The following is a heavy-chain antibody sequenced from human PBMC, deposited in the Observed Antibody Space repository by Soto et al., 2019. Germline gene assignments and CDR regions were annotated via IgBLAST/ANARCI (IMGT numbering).Heavy chain of an antibody. CDR1: GFTFSSYG. CDR3: AREGGYSSGWYDY. J-gene: IGHJ4*02. Sequence: QVQLVESGGGVVQPGRSLRLSCAASGFTFSSYGMHWVRQAPGKGLEWVAVIWYDGSNKYYADSVKGRFTISRDNSKNRLYLQMNSLRAEDTAVYYCAREGGYSSGWYDYWGQGTLVTVSS. V-gene: IGHV3-33*01. D-gene: IGHD6-19*01. CDR2: IWYDGSNK.